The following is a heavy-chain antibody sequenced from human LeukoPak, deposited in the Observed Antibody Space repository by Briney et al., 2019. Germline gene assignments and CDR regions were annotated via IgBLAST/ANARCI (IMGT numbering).Heavy chain of an antibody. CDR1: GGSISSFY. J-gene: IGHJ4*02. D-gene: IGHD3-3*01. V-gene: IGHV4-4*07. CDR2: IHASGTT. Sequence: SETLSLTCTVSGGSISSFYWSWIRQPAGKGLEWIGRIHASGTTNYNPSLKSRVTISVDTSKNQFSLKLRSVTAADTAVYYCAKGISGITYFDYWGQGALVTVSS. CDR3: AKGISGITYFDY.